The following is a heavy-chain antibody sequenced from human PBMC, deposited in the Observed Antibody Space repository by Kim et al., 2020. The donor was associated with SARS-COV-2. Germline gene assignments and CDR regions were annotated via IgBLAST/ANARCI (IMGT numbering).Heavy chain of an antibody. D-gene: IGHD1-26*01. V-gene: IGHV7-4-1*02. CDR2: INTNTGNP. J-gene: IGHJ3*02. CDR3: ARDVAMARWFYKLLDAFDI. CDR1: GYTFTSYA. Sequence: ASVKVSCKASGYTFTSYAMNWVRQAPGQGLEWMGWINTNTGNPTYAQGFTGRFVFSLDTSVSTAYLQISSLKAEDTAVYYCARDVAMARWFYKLLDAFDIWGQGTMVTVSS.